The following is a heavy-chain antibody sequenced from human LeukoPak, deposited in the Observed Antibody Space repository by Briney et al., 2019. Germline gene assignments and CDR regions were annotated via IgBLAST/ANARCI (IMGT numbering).Heavy chain of an antibody. CDR3: ARGGITYYDFWSGYAHVRFDP. V-gene: IGHV1-2*06. J-gene: IGHJ5*02. D-gene: IGHD3-3*01. CDR2: IIPNTGGT. Sequence: ASVKVSCKASGYTFTGYYIHWVRQAPGQGLEWMGRIIPNTGGTNYAQKFQDRVTMTRDTSTNTAYMELSRLSSDDTAVYYCARGGITYYDFWSGYAHVRFDPWGQGTLVTVSS. CDR1: GYTFTGYY.